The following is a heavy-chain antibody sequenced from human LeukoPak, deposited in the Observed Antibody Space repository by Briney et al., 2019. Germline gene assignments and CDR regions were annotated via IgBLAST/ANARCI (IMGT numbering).Heavy chain of an antibody. CDR2: MSYTGST. CDR3: ARDSSKYYFDY. D-gene: IGHD2-2*01. Sequence: LETLSLTCSVSGGSISIGDYYWGWIRQPPGKGLEWIGSMSYTGSTYYNPSLKSRVTMSVDTSKNQFSLKLSSVTAADTAVYYCARDSSKYYFDYWGQGTLVTVSS. CDR1: GGSISIGDYY. V-gene: IGHV4-39*07. J-gene: IGHJ4*02.